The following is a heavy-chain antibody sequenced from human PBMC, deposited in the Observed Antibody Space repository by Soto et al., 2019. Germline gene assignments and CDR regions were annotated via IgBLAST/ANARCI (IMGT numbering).Heavy chain of an antibody. J-gene: IGHJ4*02. V-gene: IGHV3-23*01. CDR1: GFTFSSYA. Sequence: PGGSLRLSCAASGFTFSSYAMNWVRRAPGKGLEWVSGITYNGDNRYYADSVKGRFTISRDNSKNTLYLKMNSLRADDTAVYYCAKESSRNSSPYWGQGTLVTVSS. D-gene: IGHD4-4*01. CDR2: ITYNGDNR. CDR3: AKESSRNSSPY.